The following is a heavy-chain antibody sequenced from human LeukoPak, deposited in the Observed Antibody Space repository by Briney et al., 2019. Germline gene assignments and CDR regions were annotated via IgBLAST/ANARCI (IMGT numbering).Heavy chain of an antibody. V-gene: IGHV3-7*05. J-gene: IGHJ2*01. Sequence: PGGSLRLSCAASGFTLTAYWMSWVRQAPGKGLEWVANIKQDGSEKYYVDSVKGRFTISRDNAKNSLYLQMNSLRAEDTAVYDCARSYFDVWGRGSLVTVSS. CDR1: GFTLTAYW. CDR3: ARSYFDV. CDR2: IKQDGSEK.